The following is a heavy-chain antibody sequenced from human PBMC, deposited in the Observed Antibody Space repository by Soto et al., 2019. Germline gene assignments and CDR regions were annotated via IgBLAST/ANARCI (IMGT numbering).Heavy chain of an antibody. CDR3: ARNPYGQSVDY. Sequence: EVQLVESGGGLVQPGGSLRLSCAASGFTVSNNYMSWVRQAPGKGLEWVSVIYSGGTTYYADSVKGRFTISRDNSKNTLYLQMNSLRAEDTAVYYCARNPYGQSVDYWGQGTLVTVSS. J-gene: IGHJ4*02. CDR2: IYSGGTT. CDR1: GFTVSNNY. D-gene: IGHD4-17*01. V-gene: IGHV3-66*01.